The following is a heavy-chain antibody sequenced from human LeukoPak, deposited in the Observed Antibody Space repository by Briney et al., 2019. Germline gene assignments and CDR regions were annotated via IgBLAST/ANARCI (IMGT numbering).Heavy chain of an antibody. V-gene: IGHV4-38-2*02. D-gene: IGHD5-18*01. CDR2: FYHGGNT. J-gene: IGHJ4*02. CDR1: GYSIYRGYY. Sequence: SETLSLTCTVSGYSIYRGYYWGWIRQPPGKGLEWIGSFYHGGNTYYNPSLKSRVTISVDTSKNQFSLKLSSVTAADTAVYYCARDRGGYSYGYDYFDYWGQGTLVTVSS. CDR3: ARDRGGYSYGYDYFDY.